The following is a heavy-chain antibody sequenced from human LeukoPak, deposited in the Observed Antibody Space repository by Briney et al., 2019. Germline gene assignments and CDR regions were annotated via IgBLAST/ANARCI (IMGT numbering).Heavy chain of an antibody. D-gene: IGHD3-22*01. CDR2: IWYDGSNK. CDR1: GFIVSSNY. V-gene: IGHV3-33*08. CDR3: AREYYYDSSDAFDI. Sequence: PGGSLRLSCAASGFIVSSNYMSWVRQAPGKGLEWVAVIWYDGSNKYYADSVKGRFTISRDNSKNTLYLQMNSLRAEDTAVYYCAREYYYDSSDAFDIWGQGTMVTVSS. J-gene: IGHJ3*02.